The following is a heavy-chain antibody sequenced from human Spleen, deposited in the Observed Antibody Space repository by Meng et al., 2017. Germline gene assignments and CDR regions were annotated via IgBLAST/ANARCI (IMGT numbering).Heavy chain of an antibody. Sequence: QVQLQESGPGRGRPSATLSLTCTISGGSVISGSYYWSWIRQPPGKGLEWIGYMYFSGSTNYNPSLKSRVTISVDTSKKQFSLKVTSVTAADTAVYYCARGHYDGYFDSWGQGTLVTVSS. CDR1: GGSVISGSYY. CDR3: ARGHYDGYFDS. D-gene: IGHD3-22*01. V-gene: IGHV4-61*01. CDR2: MYFSGST. J-gene: IGHJ4*02.